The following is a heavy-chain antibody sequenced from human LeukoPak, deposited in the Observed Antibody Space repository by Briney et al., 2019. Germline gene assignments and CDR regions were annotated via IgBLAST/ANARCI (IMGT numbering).Heavy chain of an antibody. V-gene: IGHV3-9*01. Sequence: GGSLRLSCAASGFTFDDYAMHWVRQAPGKGLEWVSGISWNSGSIGYADSVKGRFTISRDNAKNSLYLQMNSLRAEDTALYYCAKGIDYDSSGPSLTLDYWGQGTLVTVSS. CDR3: AKGIDYDSSGPSLTLDY. D-gene: IGHD3-22*01. CDR1: GFTFDDYA. J-gene: IGHJ4*02. CDR2: ISWNSGSI.